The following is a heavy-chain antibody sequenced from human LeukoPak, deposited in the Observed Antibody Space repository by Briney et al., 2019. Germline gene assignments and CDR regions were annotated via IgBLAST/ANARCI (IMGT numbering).Heavy chain of an antibody. V-gene: IGHV1-69*01. Sequence: SVKVSCKASGGTFISYAISWVRQAPGQGLEWMGGIIPIFGTANYAQKFQGRVTITAGESTSTAYMELSSLRSEDTAVYYCARDGEGTLGYWGQGTLVTVSS. CDR1: GGTFISYA. CDR3: ARDGEGTLGY. CDR2: IIPIFGTA. J-gene: IGHJ4*02. D-gene: IGHD3-10*01.